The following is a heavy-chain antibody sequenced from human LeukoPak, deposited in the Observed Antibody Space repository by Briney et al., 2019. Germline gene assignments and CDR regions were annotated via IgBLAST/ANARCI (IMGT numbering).Heavy chain of an antibody. J-gene: IGHJ3*02. D-gene: IGHD1-26*01. Sequence: GGSLRLSCAASGFTFSSYAMSWVRQAPGKGLEWVSAISGSGGSTYYADSVKGRFTISRDNSKNTLYLQMNSLRAEDTAVYYCARTRKSGSYRNDASDIWGQGTMVTVSS. V-gene: IGHV3-23*01. CDR3: ARTRKSGSYRNDASDI. CDR1: GFTFSSYA. CDR2: ISGSGGST.